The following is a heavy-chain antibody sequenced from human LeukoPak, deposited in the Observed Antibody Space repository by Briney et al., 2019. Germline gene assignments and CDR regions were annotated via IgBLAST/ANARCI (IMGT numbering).Heavy chain of an antibody. CDR3: AKSLFTSATGTGRAFHI. Sequence: GGSLRLSCAASGFTFSKFPMGWVRQAPGRGLEWVSAISASGDVTFYADSLRGRFTISRDNSRSTLYLQMNGLRAEDTAIFYCAKSLFTSATGTGRAFHIWGQGTRVTVSS. D-gene: IGHD1-1*01. CDR2: ISASGDVT. J-gene: IGHJ3*02. V-gene: IGHV3-23*01. CDR1: GFTFSKFP.